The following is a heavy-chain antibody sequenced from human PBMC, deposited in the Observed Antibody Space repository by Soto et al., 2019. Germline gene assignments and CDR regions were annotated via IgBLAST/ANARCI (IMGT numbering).Heavy chain of an antibody. J-gene: IGHJ4*02. CDR2: IIPIFGTA. CDR3: ARLTYYYDSSGVFDY. CDR1: GGTFSSYA. D-gene: IGHD3-22*01. V-gene: IGHV1-69*13. Sequence: ASVKVSCKASGGTFSSYAISWVRQAPGQGLEWMGGIIPIFGTANYAQKFQGRVTITADESTSTAYMELSSLRSEDTAVYYCARLTYYYDSSGVFDYWGQGTLVTVSS.